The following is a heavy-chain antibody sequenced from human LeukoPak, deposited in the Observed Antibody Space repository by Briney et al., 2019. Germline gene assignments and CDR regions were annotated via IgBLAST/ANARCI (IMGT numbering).Heavy chain of an antibody. CDR2: IWYDGSNK. D-gene: IGHD5-18*01. CDR3: ARDSYGYLYFDY. J-gene: IGHJ4*02. V-gene: IGHV3-33*01. CDR1: GFTFSSYG. Sequence: GGSLRLSCAASGFTFSSYGMHWVRQAPGKGLEWVAVIWYDGSNKYYADSVKGRFTISRDNSKNTLYLQMNSLRAEDTAVYYCARDSYGYLYFDYWGQGTLSPSPQ.